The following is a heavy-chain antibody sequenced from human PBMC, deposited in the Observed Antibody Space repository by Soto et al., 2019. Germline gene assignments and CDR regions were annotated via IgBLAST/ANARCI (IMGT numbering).Heavy chain of an antibody. CDR2: IIPILGIA. V-gene: IGHV1-69*02. CDR1: GGTFSSYT. D-gene: IGHD6-19*01. J-gene: IGHJ4*02. Sequence: QVQLVQSGAEVKKPGSSVKVSCKASGGTFSSYTISWVRQAPGQGLEWMGRIIPILGIANYAQKFQGRVTITADKSTSTAYMELSSLRSEDTAVYYYARTTVAEADDYWGQGTLVTVSS. CDR3: ARTTVAEADDY.